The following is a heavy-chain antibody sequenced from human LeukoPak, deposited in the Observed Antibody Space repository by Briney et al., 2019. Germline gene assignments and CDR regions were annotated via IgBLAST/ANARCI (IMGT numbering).Heavy chain of an antibody. CDR1: GFTFSGSA. J-gene: IGHJ4*02. CDR2: IRSKANSYAT. Sequence: GGSLRLSCAASGFTFSGSAMHWVRQASGKGLEWVGRIRSKANSYATAYAASVKGRFTISRDNAKNSLYLQMNSLRAEDTAVYYCARGGPAAGRFDYWGQGTLVTVSS. CDR3: ARGGPAAGRFDY. D-gene: IGHD6-13*01. V-gene: IGHV3-73*01.